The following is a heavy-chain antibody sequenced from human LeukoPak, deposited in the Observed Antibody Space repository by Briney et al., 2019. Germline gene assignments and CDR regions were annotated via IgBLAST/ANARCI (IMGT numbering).Heavy chain of an antibody. V-gene: IGHV3-30-3*01. J-gene: IGHJ4*02. Sequence: GGSLRLSCAASGFTFSSYAMHWVRQAPGKGLEWVAVISYDGSNKYYADSVKGRFTISRDNSKNTLYLQMNSLRAEDTAVYYCARDEFYDSSGYEVPFDYWGQGTLVTVSS. CDR1: GFTFSSYA. CDR3: ARDEFYDSSGYEVPFDY. D-gene: IGHD3-22*01. CDR2: ISYDGSNK.